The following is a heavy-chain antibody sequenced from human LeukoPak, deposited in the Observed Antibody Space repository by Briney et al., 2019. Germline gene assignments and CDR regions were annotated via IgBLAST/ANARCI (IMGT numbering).Heavy chain of an antibody. J-gene: IGHJ4*02. D-gene: IGHD3-10*01. Sequence: SETLSLTCTVSGGSISSYYWSWIRQPAGKGLEWIGRIYTSGSTNYNPSLKSRVTMSVDTSKNQFSLKLSSATAADTAVDYCARESFQFYYGSGSSPYYFDYWGQGTPVTVSS. CDR3: ARESFQFYYGSGSSPYYFDY. CDR1: GGSISSYY. CDR2: IYTSGST. V-gene: IGHV4-4*07.